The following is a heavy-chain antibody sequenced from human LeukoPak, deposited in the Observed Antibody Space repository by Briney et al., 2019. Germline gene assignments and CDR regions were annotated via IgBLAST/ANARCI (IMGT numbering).Heavy chain of an antibody. J-gene: IGHJ5*02. V-gene: IGHV1-58*02. CDR3: AADRDYVWGLGFDP. D-gene: IGHD3-16*01. Sequence: SVEVSCKASGFTFTSSAMQWVRQARGQRLEWIGWIVVGSGNTNYAQKFQERVTITRDMSTSTAYMELSSLRSEDTAVYYCAADRDYVWGLGFDPWGQGTLVTVSS. CDR2: IVVGSGNT. CDR1: GFTFTSSA.